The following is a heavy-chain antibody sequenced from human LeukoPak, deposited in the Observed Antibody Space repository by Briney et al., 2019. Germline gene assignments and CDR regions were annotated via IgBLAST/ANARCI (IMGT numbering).Heavy chain of an antibody. V-gene: IGHV1-3*01. CDR3: ARGVRVVPAALNWFDP. CDR1: GYTFTRYA. J-gene: IGHJ5*02. CDR2: INAGNGNT. D-gene: IGHD2-2*01. Sequence: ASVKVSCKASGYTFTRYAMHWVRQAPGQRLEWMGWINAGNGNTKYSQKFQGRVTITRDTSASTAYMELSSLRSEDTAVYYCARGVRVVPAALNWFDPWGQGTLVTVSS.